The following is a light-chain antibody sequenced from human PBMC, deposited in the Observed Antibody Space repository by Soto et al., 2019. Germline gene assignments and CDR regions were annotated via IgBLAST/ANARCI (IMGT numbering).Light chain of an antibody. J-gene: IGKJ5*01. V-gene: IGKV3-11*01. CDR2: DAS. CDR1: QSVGSY. CDR3: QHRSNWPG. Sequence: EIVLTQSPATLSLSPGERATLSCRASQSVGSYLAWYQQKPGQAPRLLIYDASNRATGIPARFSGSGSRTDFTLTISSLEPEDFAVYFCQHRSNWPGFGQGTRLEIK.